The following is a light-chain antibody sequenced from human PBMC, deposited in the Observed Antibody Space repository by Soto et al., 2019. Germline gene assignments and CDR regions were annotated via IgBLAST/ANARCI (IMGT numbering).Light chain of an antibody. CDR1: QSVRRNY. CDR3: KQYAHTTYT. CDR2: GAS. V-gene: IGKV3-20*01. J-gene: IGKJ2*01. Sequence: EIVLTQSPGILSLSPGEGATLSCRASQSVRRNYLAWYQQKPGQTPRLLFYGASSRATGIPVRFSGSGAGTDFTLTISRLEPEDFAVYYCKQYAHTTYTFGQGTKLEIK.